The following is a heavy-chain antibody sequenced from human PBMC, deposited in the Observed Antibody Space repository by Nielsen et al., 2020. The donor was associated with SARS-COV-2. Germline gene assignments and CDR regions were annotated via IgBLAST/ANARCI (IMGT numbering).Heavy chain of an antibody. V-gene: IGHV3-30-3*02. CDR3: VKERGYDYSNNYYYYYMDV. Sequence: WIRQPPGKGLEWVAVISYDGSNKYYADSVKGRFTISRDNSKNTLYLQMSSLRAEDTAVYYCVKERGYDYSNNYYYYYMDVWGKGTTVTVSS. D-gene: IGHD4-11*01. J-gene: IGHJ6*03. CDR2: ISYDGSNK.